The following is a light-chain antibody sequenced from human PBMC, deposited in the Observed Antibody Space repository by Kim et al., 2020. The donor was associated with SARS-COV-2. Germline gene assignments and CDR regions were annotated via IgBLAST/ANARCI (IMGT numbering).Light chain of an antibody. J-gene: IGLJ2*01. CDR3: QSYDSRLTVV. V-gene: IGLV1-40*01. CDR2: DDT. Sequence: QSVLTQPPSVSGAPGQRVTISCTGSSSNIGAGYEVLWYQQPPGTAPKLLIYDDTNRPSGVPDRFSGSKSGTSASLAITGLQAEDEADYYCQSYDSRLTVVFGGGTQLTVL. CDR1: SSNIGAGYE.